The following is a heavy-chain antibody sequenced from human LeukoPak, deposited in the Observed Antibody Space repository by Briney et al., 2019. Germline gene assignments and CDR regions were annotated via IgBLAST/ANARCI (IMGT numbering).Heavy chain of an antibody. V-gene: IGHV3-7*01. Sequence: GGSLRLSCAASGFTFSSYWMSWVRQAPGKGLEGVASIKPDGSDKNYVDSVKGRFTISRDNAKNSLYLQVNSPRAEDTAVHYCATYSGSSRDSDYWGQGTLVTVSS. J-gene: IGHJ4*02. CDR2: IKPDGSDK. CDR1: GFTFSSYW. CDR3: ATYSGSSRDSDY. D-gene: IGHD5-12*01.